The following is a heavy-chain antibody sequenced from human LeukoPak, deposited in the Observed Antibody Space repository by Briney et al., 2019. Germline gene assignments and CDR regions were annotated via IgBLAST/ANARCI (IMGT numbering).Heavy chain of an antibody. D-gene: IGHD3-3*01. CDR3: AKDRRIFGAFDIDY. Sequence: GGSLRLSCAASGFNVTSNYMSWVRQAPGKGLEWVSAISGSGGSTYYADSVKGRFTISRDNSKNTLYLQMNSLRAEDTAVYYCAKDRRIFGAFDIDYWGQGTLVTVSS. J-gene: IGHJ4*02. CDR1: GFNVTSNY. V-gene: IGHV3-23*01. CDR2: ISGSGGST.